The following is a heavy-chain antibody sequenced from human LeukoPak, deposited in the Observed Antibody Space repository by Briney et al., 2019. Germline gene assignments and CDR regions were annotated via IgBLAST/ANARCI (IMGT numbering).Heavy chain of an antibody. J-gene: IGHJ3*02. D-gene: IGHD1-26*01. Sequence: PSETLSLTCTVSGGSISTYYWSWIRQPPGKGLEWIGYIDYSGSTDFNPSLKSRVTISVDTSKNQFSLKLSSVAAADTAVYYCARVRRYSGRPDAFDIWGQGTMVTVSS. CDR2: IDYSGST. CDR1: GGSISTYY. V-gene: IGHV4-59*01. CDR3: ARVRRYSGRPDAFDI.